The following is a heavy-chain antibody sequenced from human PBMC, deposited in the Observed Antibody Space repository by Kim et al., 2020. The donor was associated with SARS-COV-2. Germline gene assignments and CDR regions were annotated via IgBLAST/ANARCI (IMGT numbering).Heavy chain of an antibody. CDR3: TTDLRYCSGGSCYSFTY. Sequence: GGSLRLSCAASGFTFSNAWMSWVRQAPGKGLEWVGRIKSKTDGGTTDYAAPVKGRFTISRDDSKNTLYLQMNSLKTEDTAVYYCTTDLRYCSGGSCYSFTYWGQGTLVTVSS. V-gene: IGHV3-15*01. CDR2: IKSKTDGGTT. CDR1: GFTFSNAW. J-gene: IGHJ4*02. D-gene: IGHD2-15*01.